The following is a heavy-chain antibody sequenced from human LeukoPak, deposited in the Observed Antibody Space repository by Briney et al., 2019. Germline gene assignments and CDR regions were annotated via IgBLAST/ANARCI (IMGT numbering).Heavy chain of an antibody. D-gene: IGHD6-19*01. J-gene: IGHJ6*03. CDR3: ARSEQFPYYMDV. CDR1: GYTFTGYH. Sequence: ASVKVSCKASGYTFTGYHMHWVRQAPGQGLEWMGYIHPNSGGTNYAQKFQGRVTMTRDTSISTAYMELSRLRSDDTAVYYCARSEQFPYYMDVWGKGTTVTVSS. V-gene: IGHV1-2*02. CDR2: IHPNSGGT.